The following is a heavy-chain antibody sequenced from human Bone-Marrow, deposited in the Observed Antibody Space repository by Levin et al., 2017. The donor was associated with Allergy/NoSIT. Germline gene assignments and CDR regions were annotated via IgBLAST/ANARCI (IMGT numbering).Heavy chain of an antibody. Sequence: QSGGSLRLSCAASGFTFDEYAMHWVRQPPGRGLEWVSSISRNSDSTNYADSVRGRFTISRDNAKNSLYLQLNSLKTEDTALYFCAKALDNCGSHCYLVQHWGQGTPVTVSS. J-gene: IGHJ1*01. CDR3: AKALDNCGSHCYLVQH. CDR2: ISRNSDST. D-gene: IGHD2-21*02. V-gene: IGHV3-9*01. CDR1: GFTFDEYA.